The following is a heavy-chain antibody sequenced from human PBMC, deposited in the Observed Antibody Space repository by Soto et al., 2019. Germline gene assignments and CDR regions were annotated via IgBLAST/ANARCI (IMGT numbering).Heavy chain of an antibody. CDR2: IYYSGST. J-gene: IGHJ6*02. CDR1: GGSISSGGYY. Sequence: SSETLSLTCTVSGGSISSGGYYWSWIRQHPGKGLEWIGYIYYSGSTYYNPSLKSRVTISVDTSKNQFSLKLSSVTAADTAVYYCARVVSPRKDIVVVPAAPNYGMDVWGQGTTVTVSS. V-gene: IGHV4-31*03. D-gene: IGHD2-2*01. CDR3: ARVVSPRKDIVVVPAAPNYGMDV.